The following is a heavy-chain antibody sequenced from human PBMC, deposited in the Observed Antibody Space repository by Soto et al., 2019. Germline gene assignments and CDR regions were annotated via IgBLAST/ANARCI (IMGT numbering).Heavy chain of an antibody. Sequence: GESLKISCKGSGYNFITDWISWVRQMPGKGLEWMGRIDPTDSYTKYSPSFGGHVTISADKSISTAYLQWSSLKASDSAVYYCARLSRASFALDVWGQGTTVTVSS. CDR1: GYNFITDW. D-gene: IGHD3-16*01. J-gene: IGHJ6*02. V-gene: IGHV5-10-1*01. CDR3: ARLSRASFALDV. CDR2: IDPTDSYT.